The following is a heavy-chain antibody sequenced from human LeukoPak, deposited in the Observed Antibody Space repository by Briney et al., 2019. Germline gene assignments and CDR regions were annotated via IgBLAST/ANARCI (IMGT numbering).Heavy chain of an antibody. J-gene: IGHJ4*02. V-gene: IGHV3-21*01. CDR1: GFTFSSYS. D-gene: IGHD5-24*01. Sequence: GGSLRLSCAASGFTFSSYSMNWVRQAPGKGLEWVSSISSSSSYIYYADSVKGRFTISRDNAKNSLYLQMNSLRAEDTAVYHCARTKELSTISYFDSWGQGTLVTVSS. CDR2: ISSSSSYI. CDR3: ARTKELSTISYFDS.